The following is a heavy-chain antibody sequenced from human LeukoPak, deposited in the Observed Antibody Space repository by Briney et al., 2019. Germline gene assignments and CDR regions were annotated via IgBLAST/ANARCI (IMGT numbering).Heavy chain of an antibody. CDR1: GYTFGFYY. D-gene: IGHD4-11*01. Sequence: ASVKVSCKTSGYTFGFYYIQWVRQAPGQGLDWMGWINPNSGATKYAQKFQGRVTLTRDTSINTAYMELSSLNINDTAVYYCARLRDYSASWRGSASRYWGQGTLVTVSS. J-gene: IGHJ4*02. CDR3: ARLRDYSASWRGSASRY. V-gene: IGHV1-2*02. CDR2: INPNSGAT.